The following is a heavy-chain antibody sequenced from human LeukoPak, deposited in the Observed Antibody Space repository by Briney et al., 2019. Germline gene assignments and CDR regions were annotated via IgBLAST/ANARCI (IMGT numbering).Heavy chain of an antibody. CDR2: ITSNSSAT. Sequence: GGSLRLSCAASGFTFSSYSMNWVRQAPGKGLEWVSYITSNSSATYYADSVKGRFTISRDNAKNSLYLQMNSLRAEDTAVYYCARDSWFGEFFDYWGQGTLVTVSS. CDR1: GFTFSSYS. CDR3: ARDSWFGEFFDY. D-gene: IGHD3-10*01. J-gene: IGHJ4*02. V-gene: IGHV3-48*04.